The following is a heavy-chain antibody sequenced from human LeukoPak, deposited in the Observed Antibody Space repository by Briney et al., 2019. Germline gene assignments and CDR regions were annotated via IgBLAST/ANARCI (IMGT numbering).Heavy chain of an antibody. CDR1: GFTFGDYA. Sequence: PGGSLRLSCKVSGFTFGDYAMSWFRQAPGQGLEWVGFIRSKAYDGTTEYAASVKGRFIISRDDSKSIAYLQMKSLKTEDTGVYYCSRGYYYDSSGYGPAAYWGQGTLVTVSS. D-gene: IGHD3-22*01. V-gene: IGHV3-49*03. CDR3: SRGYYYDSSGYGPAAY. J-gene: IGHJ4*02. CDR2: IRSKAYDGTT.